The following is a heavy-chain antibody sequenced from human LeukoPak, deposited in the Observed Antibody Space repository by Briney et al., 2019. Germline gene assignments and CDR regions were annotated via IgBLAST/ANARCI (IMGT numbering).Heavy chain of an antibody. CDR2: IWYDGSNE. CDR3: ARDRSSGRDRNPVGGY. CDR1: GFTFGSIG. V-gene: IGHV3-33*01. Sequence: GGSLGLSCAASGFTFGSIGMHWVRHAPGKGLEWVAGIWYDGSNEHYADSVKGRFTISRDNSKSTVSLQMDSLRADDTAVYYCARDRSSGRDRNPVGGYWGQGTLVTVSS. D-gene: IGHD1-26*01. J-gene: IGHJ4*02.